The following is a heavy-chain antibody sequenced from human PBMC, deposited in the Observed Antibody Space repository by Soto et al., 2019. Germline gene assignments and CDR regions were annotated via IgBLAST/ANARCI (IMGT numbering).Heavy chain of an antibody. CDR3: ARGYCSGGSCLWGKVDYYYYYMDV. V-gene: IGHV6-1*01. Sequence: SQTLSLTCAISGDSVSSNSAAWNWIRQSPSRGLEWLGRTYYRSRWYNDYAVSVRSRITVNADTSKNQFSPHLNSVTPEDTAVYYCARGYCSGGSCLWGKVDYYYYYMDVWGKGTTVTVSS. D-gene: IGHD2-15*01. CDR1: GDSVSSNSAA. J-gene: IGHJ6*03. CDR2: TYYRSRWYN.